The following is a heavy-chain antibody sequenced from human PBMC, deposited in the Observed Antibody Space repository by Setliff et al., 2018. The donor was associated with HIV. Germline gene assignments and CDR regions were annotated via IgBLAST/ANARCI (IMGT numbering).Heavy chain of an antibody. CDR2: IYYSGST. V-gene: IGHV4-59*11. CDR3: AGCITGTTHWFDP. D-gene: IGHD1-20*01. Sequence: SETLSLTCTVSGGSISSHYWSWIRQPPGTRLEWIGYIYYSGSTNYNPSLKSRVTISVDTSKNQFSLKLSSVTAADPAVYYCAGCITGTTHWFDPWGQGTLVTVSS. J-gene: IGHJ5*02. CDR1: GGSISSHY.